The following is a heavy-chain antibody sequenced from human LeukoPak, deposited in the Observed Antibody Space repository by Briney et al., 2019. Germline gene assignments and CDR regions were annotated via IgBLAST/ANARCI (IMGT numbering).Heavy chain of an antibody. CDR3: ARFNWGGYS. CDR1: GDSISSSTYY. D-gene: IGHD7-27*01. CDR2: IYYNGRT. J-gene: IGHJ5*02. Sequence: SETLSLTCTVSGDSISSSTYYWGWIRQPPGKGLEWIGSIYYNGRTYYSPSLKSRVTISIDTSNQFSLIMKSVTGADTAVYFCARFNWGGYSWGQGALVTVSS. V-gene: IGHV4-39*07.